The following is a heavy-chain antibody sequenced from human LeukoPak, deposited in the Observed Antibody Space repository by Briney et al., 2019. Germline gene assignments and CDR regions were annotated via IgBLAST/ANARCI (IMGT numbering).Heavy chain of an antibody. V-gene: IGHV4-38-2*02. Sequence: SETLSLTCTVSGGSINRVYYWGWIRQPPGKGLDWIAIINHSGAIYYNPSLRSRVTMSVETSKNQFSLRLSSVTAADTAVYYCVRPSFPGEPPKYWGQGTLVTVSS. CDR2: INHSGAI. J-gene: IGHJ4*02. CDR1: GGSINRVYY. CDR3: VRPSFPGEPPKY. D-gene: IGHD4-17*01.